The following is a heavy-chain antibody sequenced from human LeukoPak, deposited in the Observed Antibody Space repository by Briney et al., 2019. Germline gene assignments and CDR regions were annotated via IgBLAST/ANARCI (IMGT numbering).Heavy chain of an antibody. CDR3: AKDYYDSSGYPTVLDY. CDR1: GFTFSSYS. D-gene: IGHD3-22*01. J-gene: IGHJ4*02. V-gene: IGHV3-21*01. CDR2: ISSSSSYI. Sequence: GGSLRLSCAASGFTFSSYSMNWVRQAPGKGLEWVSSISSSSSYIYYADSVKGRFTISRDNAKNSLYLQMNSLRAEDTAVYYCAKDYYDSSGYPTVLDYWGQGTLVTVSS.